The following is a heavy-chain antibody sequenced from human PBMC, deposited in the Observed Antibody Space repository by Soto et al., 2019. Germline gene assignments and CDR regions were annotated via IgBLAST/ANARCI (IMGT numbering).Heavy chain of an antibody. J-gene: IGHJ4*02. CDR3: ARQPTTVVAGGDY. V-gene: IGHV4-59*08. Sequence: QVRLQESGPGLVKPSGTLSLTCTVSGGSISDYYWSWIRQPPGKGLEWIGYIYYTGSTNYNPSLKSRTTISLGTSKNHFSLKLTSVTAADTAVYYCARQPTTVVAGGDYWGQGTLVTVSS. CDR2: IYYTGST. D-gene: IGHD4-4*01. CDR1: GGSISDYY.